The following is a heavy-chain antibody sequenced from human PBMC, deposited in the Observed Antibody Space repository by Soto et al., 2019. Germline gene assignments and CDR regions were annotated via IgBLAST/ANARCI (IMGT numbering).Heavy chain of an antibody. V-gene: IGHV1-69*13. Sequence: SVKVSCKASGGTFSSYAISWVRQAPGQGLEWMGGIIPIFGTANYAQKFQGRVTITADESTSTAYMELSSLKSEDTATYYCVREGYSGSYAAFWGQGSLVTVSS. CDR1: GGTFSSYA. CDR3: VREGYSGSYAAF. D-gene: IGHD1-26*01. J-gene: IGHJ4*02. CDR2: IIPIFGTA.